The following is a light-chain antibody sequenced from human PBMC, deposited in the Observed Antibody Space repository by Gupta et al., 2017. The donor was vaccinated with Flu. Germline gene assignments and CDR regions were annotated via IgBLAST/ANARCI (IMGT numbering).Light chain of an antibody. CDR2: DAS. CDR3: QQRRSCLT. V-gene: IGKV3-11*01. CDR1: QSVSRY. J-gene: IGKJ1*01. Sequence: EIVLTQSPATLSLSPGERATLSCRASQSVSRYLAWYQQKPGQAPRLRIYDASNRATDIPARFSGSGSGTDFTLTISSLEPEDFAVYNCQQRRSCLTFGRGTKVEIK.